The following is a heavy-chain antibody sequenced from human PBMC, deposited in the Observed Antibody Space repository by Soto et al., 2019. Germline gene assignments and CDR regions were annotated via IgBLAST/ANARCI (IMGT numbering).Heavy chain of an antibody. CDR2: ISAYNGNT. Sequence: ASVKVSCKASGYTFTSYGISWVRQAPGQGLEWMGWISAYNGNTNYAQKLQGRVTMTTDTSTSTAYMELRSLRSDDTAVYYCARKYDFWSGYYTYYYYYMDVGGKGTTVPVSS. J-gene: IGHJ6*03. D-gene: IGHD3-3*01. CDR3: ARKYDFWSGYYTYYYYYMDV. V-gene: IGHV1-18*01. CDR1: GYTFTSYG.